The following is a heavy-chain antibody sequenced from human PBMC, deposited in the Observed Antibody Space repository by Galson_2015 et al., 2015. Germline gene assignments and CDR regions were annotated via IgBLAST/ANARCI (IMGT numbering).Heavy chain of an antibody. V-gene: IGHV1-8*01. Sequence: SVKVSCKASGYTFTSYDINWVQQATGQGLEWMGWMNPNSGNTGYAQKFQGRVTMTRNTSISTAYMELSSLRSEDTAVYYCARVARASEYQLLFYYYYYYGMDVWGQGTTVTVSS. CDR1: GYTFTSYD. CDR2: MNPNSGNT. CDR3: ARVARASEYQLLFYYYYYYGMDV. D-gene: IGHD2-2*01. J-gene: IGHJ6*02.